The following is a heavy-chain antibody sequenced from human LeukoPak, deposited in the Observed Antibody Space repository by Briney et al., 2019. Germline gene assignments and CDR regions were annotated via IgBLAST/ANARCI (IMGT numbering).Heavy chain of an antibody. J-gene: IGHJ6*03. D-gene: IGHD3-10*01. V-gene: IGHV1-2*02. CDR3: ARGADHYGSGTMGYYYMDV. Sequence: GASVKVSCKASGYTFTDYYMHWVRQAPGQGLEWMGWINPNSGGTNYAQKFQGRVTMTRDTSISTAYMELSRLRSDDTAVYYCARGADHYGSGTMGYYYMDVWGKGTTVTISS. CDR2: INPNSGGT. CDR1: GYTFTDYY.